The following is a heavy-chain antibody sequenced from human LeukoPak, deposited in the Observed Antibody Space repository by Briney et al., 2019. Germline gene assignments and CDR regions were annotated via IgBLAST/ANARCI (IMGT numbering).Heavy chain of an antibody. Sequence: GGSLRLSCAASGFTFSSYGMHWVRQAPGKGLEWVAVISYDGSNKYYADSVKGRFTISRDNSKNTLYLQMNSLRAEDTAVYYCAKVYYYDSSGRADAAVVGDYWGQGTLVTVSS. J-gene: IGHJ4*02. CDR1: GFTFSSYG. V-gene: IGHV3-30*18. CDR3: AKVYYYDSSGRADAAVVGDY. CDR2: ISYDGSNK. D-gene: IGHD3-22*01.